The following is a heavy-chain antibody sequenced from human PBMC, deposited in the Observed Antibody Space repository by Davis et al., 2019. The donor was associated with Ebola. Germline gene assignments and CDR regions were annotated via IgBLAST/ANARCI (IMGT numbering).Heavy chain of an antibody. CDR2: ITTNTASP. J-gene: IGHJ4*02. CDR1: GYPFTDFA. CDR3: ARGMGELALS. Sequence: ASVKVSCKASGYPFTDFAINWLRQAPGQRFEWMGWITTNTASPTYARGFSERFVFSLDTSVDTAFLQINNLRAEDTAIYYCARGMGELALSWGQGTLVTVSS. D-gene: IGHD3-16*01. V-gene: IGHV7-4-1*02.